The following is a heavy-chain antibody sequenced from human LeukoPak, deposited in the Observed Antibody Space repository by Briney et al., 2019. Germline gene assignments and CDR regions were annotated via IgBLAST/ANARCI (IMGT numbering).Heavy chain of an antibody. D-gene: IGHD4-17*01. CDR3: VKDLGDYGDPGIDY. CDR1: GFTVSSNY. Sequence: GGSLRLSCAASGFTVSSNYMSWVRQAPGKGLEYVSAISSNGGSTYYADSVKGRFTISRDNSKNTLYLQMGSLRAEDTAVYYCVKDLGDYGDPGIDYWGQGTLVTVSS. V-gene: IGHV3-64D*09. CDR2: ISSNGGST. J-gene: IGHJ4*02.